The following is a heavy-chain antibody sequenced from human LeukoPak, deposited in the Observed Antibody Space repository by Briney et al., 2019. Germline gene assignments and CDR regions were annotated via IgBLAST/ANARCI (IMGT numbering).Heavy chain of an antibody. CDR2: INPNSGGT. V-gene: IGHV1-2*02. D-gene: IGHD1-26*01. Sequence: ASVKVSCKASGYTFIGYYMHWVRQAPGQGLEWMGWINPNSGGTNYAQKFQGRVTMTRDTSISTAYMELSRLRSDDTAVYYCARPGWGSYEGNWFDPWGQGTLVTVSS. CDR1: GYTFIGYY. CDR3: ARPGWGSYEGNWFDP. J-gene: IGHJ5*02.